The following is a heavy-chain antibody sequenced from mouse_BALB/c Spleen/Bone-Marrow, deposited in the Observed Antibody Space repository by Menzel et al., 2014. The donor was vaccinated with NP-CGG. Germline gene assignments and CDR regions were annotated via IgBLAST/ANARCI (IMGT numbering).Heavy chain of an antibody. CDR1: GYTFTDNW. J-gene: IGHJ4*01. Sequence: QVQLQQSGAELGMPGASVKMSCKASGYTFTDNWIYWVKQRPGQGLEWIGAIDTSDSYTNYNQKFMGNASLTVDASSSTAYVQVSSLTSDDSAVYYCARGGHDFSLDYWGQGTSVTVSS. CDR3: ARGGHDFSLDY. D-gene: IGHD2-4*01. V-gene: IGHV1-69*01. CDR2: IDTSDSYT.